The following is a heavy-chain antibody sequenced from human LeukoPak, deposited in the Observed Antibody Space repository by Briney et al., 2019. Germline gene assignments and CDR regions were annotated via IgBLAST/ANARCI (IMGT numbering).Heavy chain of an antibody. V-gene: IGHV1-2*02. CDR2: INPNSGGT. CDR3: ARESVIIAAAGKGFDY. J-gene: IGHJ4*02. D-gene: IGHD6-13*01. Sequence: ASAKVSCKASGYTFTGYYMHWVRQAPGQGLEWMGWINPNSGGTNYAQKFQGRVTMTRDTSISTAYMELSRLRSDDTAVYYCARESVIIAAAGKGFDYWGQGTLVTVSS. CDR1: GYTFTGYY.